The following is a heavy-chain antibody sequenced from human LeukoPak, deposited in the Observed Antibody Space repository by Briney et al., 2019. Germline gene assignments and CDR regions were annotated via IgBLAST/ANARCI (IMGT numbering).Heavy chain of an antibody. CDR2: INHSGIT. J-gene: IGHJ4*02. CDR3: ARVRFRGKDDY. CDR1: GGSFSGYD. D-gene: IGHD4-23*01. V-gene: IGHV4-34*01. Sequence: SETLSLTCAVYGGSFSGYDWGWIRQPPGKGLEWIGEINHSGITNYNPPFESRVTISVDASKNQFSLKLTSMTAADTAVYYCARVRFRGKDDYWGQGILVTVSS.